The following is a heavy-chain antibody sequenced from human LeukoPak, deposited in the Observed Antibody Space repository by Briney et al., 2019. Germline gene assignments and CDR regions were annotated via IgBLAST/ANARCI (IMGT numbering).Heavy chain of an antibody. CDR3: ARSYYYDSSGYSRPFDY. Sequence: GGSLRLSCAASGFTFDDYGMSWVRHAPGKGLEWVPGINWNGGSTGYADSVKGRFTISRDNAKNSLYLQMNSLRAEDTALYYCARSYYYDSSGYSRPFDYWGQGTLVTVSS. J-gene: IGHJ4*02. D-gene: IGHD3-22*01. CDR1: GFTFDDYG. V-gene: IGHV3-20*04. CDR2: INWNGGST.